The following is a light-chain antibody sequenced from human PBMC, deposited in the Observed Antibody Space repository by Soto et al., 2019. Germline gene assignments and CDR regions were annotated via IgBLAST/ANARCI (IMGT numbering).Light chain of an antibody. J-gene: IGKJ4*01. CDR2: DAS. Sequence: EIVLTQSPATLSLSAGSRATLSCRASQSVSGYLAWYQQKPGQAPRLLIYDASNRATDIPARFSGSGSGTDFTLTITSLDPEDFAVYYCQQRSIWPTTFGGGTKVEI. V-gene: IGKV3-11*01. CDR1: QSVSGY. CDR3: QQRSIWPTT.